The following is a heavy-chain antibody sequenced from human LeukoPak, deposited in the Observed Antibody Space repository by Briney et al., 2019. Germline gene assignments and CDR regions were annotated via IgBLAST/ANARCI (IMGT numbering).Heavy chain of an antibody. V-gene: IGHV4-31*03. Sequence: PQTLSLTCTVSGGSISSSDYYWTWIRHHPGKGLEWIGYIYYSGSTYYNPSLKSRLSISVDTSKNQFSLKLSSVTAVDTALYYCARDTGGYFDYWGQGTLVTVSS. J-gene: IGHJ4*02. CDR3: ARDTGGYFDY. D-gene: IGHD3-10*01. CDR1: GGSISSSDYY. CDR2: IYYSGST.